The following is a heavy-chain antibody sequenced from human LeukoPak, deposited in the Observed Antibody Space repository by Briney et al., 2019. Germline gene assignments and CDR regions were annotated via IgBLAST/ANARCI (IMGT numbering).Heavy chain of an antibody. CDR2: IYYSGST. D-gene: IGHD3-22*01. V-gene: IGHV4-59*01. CDR3: AREIGIYYYDSSEHDAFDI. Sequence: SETLSLTCTVSGGSISSYYWSWIRQPPGKGLEWIGYIYYSGSTNYNPSLRSRVTISVDTSKNQCSLKLSSVTAADTAVYYCAREIGIYYYDSSEHDAFDIWGQGTIVTVSS. J-gene: IGHJ3*02. CDR1: GGSISSYY.